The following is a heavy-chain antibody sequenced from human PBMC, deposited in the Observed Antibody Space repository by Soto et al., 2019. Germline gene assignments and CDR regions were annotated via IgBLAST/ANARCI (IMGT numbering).Heavy chain of an antibody. D-gene: IGHD4-4*01. CDR3: ARQGATATTLPLIWFDP. V-gene: IGHV3-23*01. CDR1: GFTFSTYA. CDR2: ISSSSGST. J-gene: IGHJ5*02. Sequence: PGGSLRLSCAASGFTFSTYAMAWVRQAPGKGLEWVSSISSSSGSTFYADSVKGQVTISADKSIRTAYLQWSSLKASDTAVYYCARQGATATTLPLIWFDPWGQGTLVTVSS.